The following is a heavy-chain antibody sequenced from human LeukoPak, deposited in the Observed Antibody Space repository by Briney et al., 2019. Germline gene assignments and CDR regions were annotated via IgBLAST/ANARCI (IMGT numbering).Heavy chain of an antibody. CDR1: GFTVSSNY. CDR3: TTDRYSSSSGGLDY. V-gene: IGHV3-15*01. Sequence: GGSLRLSCAASGFTVSSNYMSWVRQAPGKGLEWVGRIKSKTDGGTTDYAAPVKGRFTISRDDSKNTLYLQMNSLKTEDTAVYYCTTDRYSSSSGGLDYWGQGTLVTVSS. D-gene: IGHD6-6*01. J-gene: IGHJ4*02. CDR2: IKSKTDGGTT.